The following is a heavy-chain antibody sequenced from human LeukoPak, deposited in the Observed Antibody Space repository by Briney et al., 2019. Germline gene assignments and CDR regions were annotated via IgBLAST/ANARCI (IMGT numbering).Heavy chain of an antibody. V-gene: IGHV4-59*12. Sequence: PSETLSLTCTVSGGTVSGASISSYYWSWIRQPPGKGLEWIGFIYYGGGTNYNPSLQSRVTISVDTSKNQFSLKLSSVTAADTAVYYCARGGYSQYYFDYWGQGTLVTVSS. CDR1: VSGGTVSGASISSYY. CDR2: IYYGGGT. J-gene: IGHJ4*02. D-gene: IGHD3-22*01. CDR3: ARGGYSQYYFDY.